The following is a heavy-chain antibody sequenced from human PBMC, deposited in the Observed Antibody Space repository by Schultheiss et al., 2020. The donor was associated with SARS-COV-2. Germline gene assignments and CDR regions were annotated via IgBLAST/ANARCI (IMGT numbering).Heavy chain of an antibody. Sequence: GESLKISCAASGFTFSSYSMNWVRQAPGKGLEWVSSISSSSSYIYYADSVKGRFTISRDNAKNSLYLQMNSLRAEDTAVYYCARDSFPLAVAGWRWFDPWGQGTLVTVSS. J-gene: IGHJ5*02. CDR3: ARDSFPLAVAGWRWFDP. CDR2: ISSSSSYI. V-gene: IGHV3-21*01. CDR1: GFTFSSYS. D-gene: IGHD6-19*01.